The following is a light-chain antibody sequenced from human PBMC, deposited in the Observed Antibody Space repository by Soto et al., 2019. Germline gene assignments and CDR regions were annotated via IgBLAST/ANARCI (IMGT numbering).Light chain of an antibody. CDR3: QSYDSSLRGVV. Sequence: QSVLTQPPSVSGAPGQRVTISCTGSSSNIGAGYDVHWYQQLPGTAPKLVIYGNSNRPSGVPDRFSGSKSGTSASLAITGLQAEDEADYYFQSYDSSLRGVVFGGGTKLTVL. CDR1: SSNIGAGYD. J-gene: IGLJ2*01. V-gene: IGLV1-40*01. CDR2: GNS.